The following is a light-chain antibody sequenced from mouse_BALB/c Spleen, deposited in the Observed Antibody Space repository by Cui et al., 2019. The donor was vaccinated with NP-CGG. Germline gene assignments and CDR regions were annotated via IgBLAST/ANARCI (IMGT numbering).Light chain of an antibody. V-gene: IGLV1*01. J-gene: IGLJ1*01. Sequence: QAVVTQEPALTTSPGETVTLTCRSSTGAVTTSNYANWVQEKPDHLFTGLIGGTNNRVPGVPARFSGSLIGDKAVLTITGAQTEDEAIYFCVLWYSNHWVFGGGTKLTVL. CDR1: TGAVTTSNY. CDR2: GTN. CDR3: VLWYSNHWV.